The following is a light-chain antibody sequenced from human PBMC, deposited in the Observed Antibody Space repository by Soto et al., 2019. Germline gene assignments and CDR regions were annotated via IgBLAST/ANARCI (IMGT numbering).Light chain of an antibody. J-gene: IGLJ1*01. V-gene: IGLV2-11*01. CDR3: CSYAGSYTYV. Sequence: QSVLTQPRSVSGSPGQSVTISCSGASSDVGGYNYVSWYQQHPGKAPQLIIYDVTQRPSGVPDRFSGSKSGNTASLTISGLQAEDEADYYCCSYAGSYTYVFGIGTKVTVL. CDR1: SSDVGGYNY. CDR2: DVT.